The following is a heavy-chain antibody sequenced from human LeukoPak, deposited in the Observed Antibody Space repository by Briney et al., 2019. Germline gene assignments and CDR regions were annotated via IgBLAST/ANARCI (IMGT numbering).Heavy chain of an antibody. CDR3: ARSNVVAPGGDY. Sequence: GGSLRLSCAASGFTFSSYAMSWVRQAPGKGLEWVANIKQDGSEKYYVDSVKGRFTISRENAKNSLFLQMNSLRAEDAAVYYCARSNVVAPGGDYWGQGTLVTVSS. D-gene: IGHD2-2*01. CDR1: GFTFSSYA. V-gene: IGHV3-7*01. CDR2: IKQDGSEK. J-gene: IGHJ4*02.